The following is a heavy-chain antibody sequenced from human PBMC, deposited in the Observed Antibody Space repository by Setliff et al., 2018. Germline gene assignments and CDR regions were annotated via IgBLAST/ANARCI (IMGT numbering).Heavy chain of an antibody. CDR2: IYYSGST. D-gene: IGHD6-19*01. V-gene: IGHV4-31*03. CDR3: ARSRTIAVKGGVFAV. J-gene: IGHJ2*01. Sequence: PSETLSLTCIVSGASISSDGYYWSWIRQHPGKSLEWIGYIYYSGSTYYNPSLKIRVTISLDTSKNQFSLELSAVTAADTAVYYCARSRTIAVKGGVFAVWGRGTPVTVSS. CDR1: GASISSDGYY.